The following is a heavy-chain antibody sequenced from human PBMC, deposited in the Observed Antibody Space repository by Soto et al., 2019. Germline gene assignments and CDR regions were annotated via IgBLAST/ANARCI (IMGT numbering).Heavy chain of an antibody. CDR3: AADPTYYYDSSGGRFDI. J-gene: IGHJ3*02. CDR1: GFTFTSSA. CDR2: IVVGSGNT. D-gene: IGHD3-22*01. V-gene: IGHV1-58*01. Sequence: SVKVSCKASGFTFTSSAVQWARQARGQRLEWIGWIVVGSGNTNYAQKFQERVTITRDMSTSTAYMELSSLRSEDTAVYYCAADPTYYYDSSGGRFDIWGQGTMVTVSS.